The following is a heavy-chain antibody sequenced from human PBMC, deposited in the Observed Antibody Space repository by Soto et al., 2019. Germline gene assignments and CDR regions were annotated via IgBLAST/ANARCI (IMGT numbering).Heavy chain of an antibody. J-gene: IGHJ6*03. CDR2: IIPSFEKV. CDR3: VRDWGEPPAADRYYYSMDV. Sequence: SVKVSCKASGGTFSNYAVSWVRQAPGQGLEWMGGIIPSFEKVNYAQKFQGRVTITTDEFASIAYMELSSLRSDDTAVYYCVRDWGEPPAADRYYYSMDVWGQGTTVTVSS. V-gene: IGHV1-69*05. CDR1: GGTFSNYA. D-gene: IGHD3-16*01.